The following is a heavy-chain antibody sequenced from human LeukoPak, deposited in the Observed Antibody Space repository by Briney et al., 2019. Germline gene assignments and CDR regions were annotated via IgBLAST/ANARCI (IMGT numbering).Heavy chain of an antibody. D-gene: IGHD4-17*01. Sequence: SETLSLTCTVSGVSISSSSYYWGWIRQPPGKGLEWIGSIYYSGSTYYNPSLKSRVTISVDTSKNQFSLKLSSVTAADTAVYYCASANGDYDAFDIWGQGTMVTVSS. CDR2: IYYSGST. CDR3: ASANGDYDAFDI. V-gene: IGHV4-39*01. CDR1: GVSISSSSYY. J-gene: IGHJ3*02.